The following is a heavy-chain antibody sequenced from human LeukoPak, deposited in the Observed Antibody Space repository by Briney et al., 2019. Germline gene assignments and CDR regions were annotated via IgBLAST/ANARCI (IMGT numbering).Heavy chain of an antibody. V-gene: IGHV4-39*07. J-gene: IGHJ3*02. CDR3: ARDASAGGSSAFDI. Sequence: PSETLSLTCTVSGGSISSSSYYWGWIRQPPGKGLEWIASIYYSGTTYYNPSLKSRVTISVDTSKNQFSLRLSSVTAADTAVHYCARDASAGGSSAFDIWGQGTMVTVSS. CDR1: GGSISSSSYY. D-gene: IGHD2-15*01. CDR2: IYYSGTT.